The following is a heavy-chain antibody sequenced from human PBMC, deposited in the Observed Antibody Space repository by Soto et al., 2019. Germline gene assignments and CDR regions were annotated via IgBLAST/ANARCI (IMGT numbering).Heavy chain of an antibody. CDR3: ARTSLTIFGPSNDYYGMGV. CDR2: ISYSGST. J-gene: IGHJ6*02. CDR1: GGSISSGEYY. D-gene: IGHD3-3*01. Sequence: PSETLSLTCTVSGGSISSGEYYWTWIRQPPRKGLEWIGYISYSGSTHYSPSLKSRVSITVDTSKNQFSLNLASVSAEDTAVYYCARTSLTIFGPSNDYYGMGVWGRGTTVTVSS. V-gene: IGHV4-30-4*01.